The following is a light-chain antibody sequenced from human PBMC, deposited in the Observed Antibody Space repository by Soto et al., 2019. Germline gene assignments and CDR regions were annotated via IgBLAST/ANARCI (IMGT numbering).Light chain of an antibody. CDR3: QSYDTSLSGFVV. Sequence: QSVLTQPPSVSEAPGQRVTISCTGSNSNIGAGYDVHWYQQLPGTAPKLLIYGNSNRPSGVPDRFSGSKSGTSASLAITGLQAEDEADYYCQSYDTSLSGFVVFGGGTKLTVL. CDR1: NSNIGAGYD. J-gene: IGLJ2*01. CDR2: GNS. V-gene: IGLV1-40*01.